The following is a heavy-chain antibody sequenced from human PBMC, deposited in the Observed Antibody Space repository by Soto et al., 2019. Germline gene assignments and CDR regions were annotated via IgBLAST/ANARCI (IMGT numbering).Heavy chain of an antibody. CDR2: ISAYNGNT. D-gene: IGHD3-22*01. V-gene: IGHV1-18*01. CDR3: AGQTYYYDSSGYYYGY. J-gene: IGHJ4*02. CDR1: GYTFTSYG. Sequence: GASVKVSCKASGYTFTSYGISWVRQAPGQGLEWMGWISAYNGNTNYAQKLQGRVTMTTDTSTSTAYMELRSLRSDDTAVYYCAGQTYYYDSSGYYYGYWGQGTLVTVSS.